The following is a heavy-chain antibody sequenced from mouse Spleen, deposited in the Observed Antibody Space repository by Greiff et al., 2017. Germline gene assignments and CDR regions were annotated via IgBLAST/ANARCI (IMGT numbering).Heavy chain of an antibody. CDR3: ARYGNYFCYAMDY. D-gene: IGHD2-1*01. J-gene: IGHJ4*01. CDR2: INSNGGST. Sequence: EVQLVESGGGLVQPGGSLKLSCAASGFTFSSYGMSWVRQTPDKRLELVATINSNGGSTYYPDSVKGRFTISRDNAKNTLYLQMSSLKSEDTAMYYCARYGNYFCYAMDYWGQGTSVTVSS. V-gene: IGHV5-6-3*01. CDR1: GFTFSSYG.